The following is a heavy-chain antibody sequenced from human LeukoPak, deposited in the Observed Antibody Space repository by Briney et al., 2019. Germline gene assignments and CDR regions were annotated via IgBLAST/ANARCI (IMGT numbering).Heavy chain of an antibody. D-gene: IGHD1-26*01. CDR3: ARDALGATYGFSRPTFDY. V-gene: IGHV3-21*01. CDR1: GFTFSNDN. Sequence: GGSLRLSCAASGFTFSNDNMNWVRQAPGKGLEWVSSISSRGSYIYYADSLKGRFTTSRDNAKHSLYLQMNSLRAEDTAVYYCARDALGATYGFSRPTFDYWGQGTLVTVSS. J-gene: IGHJ4*02. CDR2: ISSRGSYI.